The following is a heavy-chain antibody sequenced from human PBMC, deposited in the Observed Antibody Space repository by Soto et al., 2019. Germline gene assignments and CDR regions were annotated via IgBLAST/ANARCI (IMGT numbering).Heavy chain of an antibody. D-gene: IGHD2-21*02. CDR3: AVVVTALHRGRDY. CDR1: GFTFSSYA. CDR2: ISGTGSTT. Sequence: GGSLRLSCAASGFTFSSYAMSWVRQAPGKGLEWVSSISGTGSTTYYADSVKGRFTISRDNSKNTLYLQMNSLRAEDTAVYYCAVVVTALHRGRDYWGQGTLVTVSS. J-gene: IGHJ4*02. V-gene: IGHV3-23*01.